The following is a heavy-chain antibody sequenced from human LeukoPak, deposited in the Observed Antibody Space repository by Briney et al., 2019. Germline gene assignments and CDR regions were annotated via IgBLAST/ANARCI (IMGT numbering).Heavy chain of an antibody. Sequence: PGGSLRLSCAASGFTFSDYYMNWIRQAPGKGLEWVSYISSSGATISYADSVKGRFTISRDNTKNSLYLQMNSLRAEDTAVYYCAREVRGFSYFDYWGQGTLVTVSS. J-gene: IGHJ4*02. V-gene: IGHV3-11*01. D-gene: IGHD3-16*01. CDR2: ISSSGATI. CDR1: GFTFSDYY. CDR3: AREVRGFSYFDY.